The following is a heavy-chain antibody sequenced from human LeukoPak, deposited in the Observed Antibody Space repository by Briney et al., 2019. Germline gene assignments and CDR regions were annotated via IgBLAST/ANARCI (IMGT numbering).Heavy chain of an antibody. CDR1: GGTFSSYA. V-gene: IGHV1-18*01. J-gene: IGHJ4*02. CDR3: AGDDSSGYYTN. CDR2: ISAYNGNT. Sequence: ASVKVSCKASGGTFSSYAISWVRQAPGQGLEWMGWISAYNGNTNYAQKLQGRVTMTTDTSTSTAYMELRSLRSDDTAVYYCAGDDSSGYYTNWGQGTLVTVSS. D-gene: IGHD3-22*01.